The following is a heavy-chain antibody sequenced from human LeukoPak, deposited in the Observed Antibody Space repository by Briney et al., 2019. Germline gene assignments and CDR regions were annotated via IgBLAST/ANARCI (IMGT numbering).Heavy chain of an antibody. J-gene: IGHJ4*02. CDR3: AKDIDSSGYYRGGFDY. V-gene: IGHV3-74*01. CDR2: INNDGSNA. D-gene: IGHD3-22*01. Sequence: TGGSLRLSCAASGFTFSDYWMHWVRQAPGKGLVWVSHINNDGSNATYADSVRGRFTISRDNAKNSLYLQMNSLRAEDMALYYCAKDIDSSGYYRGGFDYWGQGTLVTVSS. CDR1: GFTFSDYW.